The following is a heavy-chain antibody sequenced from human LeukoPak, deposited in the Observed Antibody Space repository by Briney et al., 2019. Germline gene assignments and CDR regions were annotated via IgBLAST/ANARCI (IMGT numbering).Heavy chain of an antibody. J-gene: IGHJ4*02. D-gene: IGHD3-10*01. V-gene: IGHV4-34*01. CDR1: GGSFSGYY. CDR2: INHSGST. CDR3: ARGRPYYYGSGSYYAR. Sequence: SETLSLTCAVYGGSFSGYYWSWIRQPPGKGLGWIGEINHSGSTNYNPSLKSRVTISVDTSKNQFSLKLSSVAAADTAVYYRARGRPYYYGSGSYYARWGQGTLVTVSS.